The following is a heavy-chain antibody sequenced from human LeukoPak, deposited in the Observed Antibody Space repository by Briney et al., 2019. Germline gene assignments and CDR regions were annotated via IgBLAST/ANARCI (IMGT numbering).Heavy chain of an antibody. V-gene: IGHV1-8*01. CDR1: GYTFTSYD. Sequence: ASVKVSCKASGYTFTSYDINWVRQATGQGLEWMGWMNPNSGNTGYAQNFQGRVTMTRNTSISTAYMELSSLRSEDTAVYYCARVDILTGYYHFDYWGQGTLVTVSS. J-gene: IGHJ4*02. CDR2: MNPNSGNT. D-gene: IGHD3-9*01. CDR3: ARVDILTGYYHFDY.